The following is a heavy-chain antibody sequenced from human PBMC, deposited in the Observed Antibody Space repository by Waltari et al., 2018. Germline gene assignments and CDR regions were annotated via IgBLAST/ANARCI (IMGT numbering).Heavy chain of an antibody. CDR3: AREGYMIRRAAYFDY. CDR2: IHQRGGT. J-gene: IGHJ4*02. CDR1: GGSISSGGSY. Sequence: QVQLQESGPGLVKPSQTLSLFCTVTGGSISSGGSYWTWIRQHPGKGLEWIGSIHQRGGTDYNPALRSRVAISLDTSKNQFTLKLRSVTAAETAVYYCAREGYMIRRAAYFDYWGQGTLVTVSS. V-gene: IGHV4-31*03. D-gene: IGHD3-22*01.